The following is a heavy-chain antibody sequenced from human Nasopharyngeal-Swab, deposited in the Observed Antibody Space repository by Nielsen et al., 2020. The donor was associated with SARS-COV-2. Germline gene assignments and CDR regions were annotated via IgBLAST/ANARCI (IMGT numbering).Heavy chain of an antibody. J-gene: IGHJ4*02. Sequence: GGSLRLSCAVSGFIVSSTYMSWVRQAPGKGLEWVSVTEIGGITHYADSVKGRFTISRDNSKNTLYLQMNSLRAEDTAVYYCAKPHLGQQLVVYYFDYWGQGTLVTVSS. CDR3: AKPHLGQQLVVYYFDY. D-gene: IGHD6-13*01. CDR1: GFIVSSTY. V-gene: IGHV3-53*01. CDR2: TEIGGIT.